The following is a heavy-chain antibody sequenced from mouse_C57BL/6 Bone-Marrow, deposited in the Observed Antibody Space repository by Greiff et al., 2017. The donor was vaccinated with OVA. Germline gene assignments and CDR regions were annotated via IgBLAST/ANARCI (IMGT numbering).Heavy chain of an antibody. CDR2: ISDGGSYT. J-gene: IGHJ4*01. CDR3: AREGNPYAMDY. Sequence: EVMLVESGGGLVKPGGSLKLSCAASGFTFSSYAMSWVRQTPEKRLEWVATISDGGSYTYYPDNVEGRFTISRDNAKNNLYLQMSHLKSEDTAMYYCAREGNPYAMDYWGQGTSVTVSS. CDR1: GFTFSSYA. D-gene: IGHD2-1*01. V-gene: IGHV5-4*01.